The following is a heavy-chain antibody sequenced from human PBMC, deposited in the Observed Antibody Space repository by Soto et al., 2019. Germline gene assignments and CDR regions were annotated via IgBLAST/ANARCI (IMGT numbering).Heavy chain of an antibody. D-gene: IGHD3-3*01. CDR1: GFTFSSYA. J-gene: IGHJ4*02. CDR2: ISGSGGST. Sequence: GGSLRLSCAASGFTFSSYAMSWVRQAPGKGLEWVSAISGSGGSTYYADSVKGRFTISRDNSKNTLYLQMNSLRAEDTAVYYCAKDLADYDFWSGYPFPDYWGQGTLVTVSS. V-gene: IGHV3-23*01. CDR3: AKDLADYDFWSGYPFPDY.